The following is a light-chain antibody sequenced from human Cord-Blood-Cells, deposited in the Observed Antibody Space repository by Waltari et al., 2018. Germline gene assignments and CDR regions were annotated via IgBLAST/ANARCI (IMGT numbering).Light chain of an antibody. CDR2: EGS. J-gene: IGLJ1*01. CDR1: SSDVGSYNL. CDR3: CSYAGSSTYV. Sequence: QSALTQPASVSGSPGQSITISCPGISSDVGSYNLVSWYQQHPGKAPRLMIYEGSKRPSGVSNRCSGSKSGNTASLTISGLQAEDEADYYCCSYAGSSTYVFGTGTKVTVL. V-gene: IGLV2-23*01.